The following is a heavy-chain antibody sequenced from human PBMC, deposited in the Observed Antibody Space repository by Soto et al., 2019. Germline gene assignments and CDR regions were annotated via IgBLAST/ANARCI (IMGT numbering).Heavy chain of an antibody. CDR1: GFTFSSYG. Sequence: PGGSLRLSCAESGFTFSSYGMHWVRQAPGKGQEWVAVIWYDGSNKYYADSVKGRFTISRDNSKNTLYLQMNSLRAEDTAVYYCAREMYYDILTGYPVDYWGQGTLVTVSS. V-gene: IGHV3-33*01. CDR3: AREMYYDILTGYPVDY. J-gene: IGHJ4*02. CDR2: IWYDGSNK. D-gene: IGHD3-9*01.